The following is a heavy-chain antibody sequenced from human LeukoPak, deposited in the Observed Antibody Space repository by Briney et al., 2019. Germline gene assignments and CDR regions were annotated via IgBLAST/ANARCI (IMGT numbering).Heavy chain of an antibody. CDR1: GGSISSGSYY. J-gene: IGHJ4*02. Sequence: PSETLSLTCTVSGGSISSGSYYWSWIRQPAGKGLERIGRIYTSGSTNYNPSLKSRVTISVDTSKNQFSLKLSSVTAADTAVYYCARDPGYSSGWSYFDYWGQGTLVTVSS. CDR3: ARDPGYSSGWSYFDY. CDR2: IYTSGST. D-gene: IGHD6-19*01. V-gene: IGHV4-61*02.